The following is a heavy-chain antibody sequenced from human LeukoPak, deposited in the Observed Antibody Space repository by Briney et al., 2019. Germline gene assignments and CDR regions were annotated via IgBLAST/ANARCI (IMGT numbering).Heavy chain of an antibody. J-gene: IGHJ5*02. V-gene: IGHV1-69*02. CDR1: GGTFSSYS. CDR2: IIPILGIA. D-gene: IGHD2-21*02. CDR3: ARGMACGGDCYMVDDWFDP. Sequence: RASVKLSCKASGGTFSSYSISWVRQAPGQGLEWMGRIIPILGIANYAQQFQGRVTITADKSTSTAYMELSSLRPEDTAVYYCARGMACGGDCYMVDDWFDPWGQGTLVTVSS.